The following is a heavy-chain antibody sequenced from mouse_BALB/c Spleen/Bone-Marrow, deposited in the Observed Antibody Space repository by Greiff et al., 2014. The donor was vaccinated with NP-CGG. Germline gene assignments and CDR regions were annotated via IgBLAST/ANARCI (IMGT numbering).Heavy chain of an antibody. V-gene: IGHV1-7*01. Sequence: QVQLKESGAELAKPGASVKMSCKASGYTFTRDWIHWVKPGPGQGLEWIGYINPSTGYTEYNQKFKDKATLTADKSSSTAYMQLSSLTSEDSAVYYCARGDYYGKGGAMDYWGQGTSVTVSS. D-gene: IGHD1-1*01. CDR1: GYTFTRDW. CDR3: ARGDYYGKGGAMDY. J-gene: IGHJ4*01. CDR2: INPSTGYT.